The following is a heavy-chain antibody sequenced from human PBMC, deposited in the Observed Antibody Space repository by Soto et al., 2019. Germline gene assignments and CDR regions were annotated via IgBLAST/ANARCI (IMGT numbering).Heavy chain of an antibody. CDR2: INAGSGNT. Sequence: ASVTVSCKASGYTFTSYAIHWVRQAPGQRLEWMGWINAGSGNTKYSQKFQGRVTITRDTSASTAYMELSSLRSEDTAVYYCARDGNALYYYDSSGFDYWGQGTLVTVSS. CDR3: ARDGNALYYYDSSGFDY. D-gene: IGHD3-22*01. J-gene: IGHJ4*02. V-gene: IGHV1-3*01. CDR1: GYTFTSYA.